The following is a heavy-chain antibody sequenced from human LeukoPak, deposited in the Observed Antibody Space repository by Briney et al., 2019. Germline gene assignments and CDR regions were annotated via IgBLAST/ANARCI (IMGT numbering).Heavy chain of an antibody. CDR3: ARASSGSYDYFDY. D-gene: IGHD1-26*01. CDR1: GYTFTSNY. Sequence: ASVKVSCKAFGYTFTSNYMHWVRQAPGQGLEWMGVISPSGGSTTYAQKFQGRVTLTRDMSTSTVYMELSSLRSEDTAVYYCARASSGSYDYFDYWGQGTLVTVSS. V-gene: IGHV1-46*01. J-gene: IGHJ4*02. CDR2: ISPSGGST.